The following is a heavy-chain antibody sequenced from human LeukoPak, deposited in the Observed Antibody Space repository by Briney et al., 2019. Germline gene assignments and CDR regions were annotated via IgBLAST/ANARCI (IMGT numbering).Heavy chain of an antibody. V-gene: IGHV3-66*01. J-gene: IGHJ5*01. Sequence: PGGSLLLSCAASELTDSGDFIYWVRQAPGKGLEWVSSIYGDGRTYYADSVKGRRTISRDNSKNTVYLHMNSLRAEDTGIYYCVRDLSTTRDSWGQGIPVTVSS. CDR3: VRDLSTTRDS. D-gene: IGHD1-1*01. CDR2: IYGDGRT. CDR1: ELTDSGDF.